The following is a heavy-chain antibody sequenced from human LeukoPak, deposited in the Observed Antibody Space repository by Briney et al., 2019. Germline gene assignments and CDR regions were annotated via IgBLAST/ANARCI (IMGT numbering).Heavy chain of an antibody. D-gene: IGHD6-6*01. J-gene: IGHJ3*02. V-gene: IGHV3-48*01. Sequence: GGSLRLSCAASGFTFSDFSMNWVRQAPGKGGEWGSHVCRDSTFIDYTDSVKGRLTISRDNAKSTLYLEMNSLRAEDTAVYYCAIPSGISSRVDVFDIWGQGTMVTVSS. CDR1: GFTFSDFS. CDR3: AIPSGISSRVDVFDI. CDR2: VCRDSTFI.